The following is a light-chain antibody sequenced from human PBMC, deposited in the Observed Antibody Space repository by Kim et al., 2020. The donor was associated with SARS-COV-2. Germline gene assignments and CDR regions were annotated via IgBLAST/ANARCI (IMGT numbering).Light chain of an antibody. CDR1: NIGTKS. Sequence: PGKTASITCGGNNIGTKSVHWYQQKPGQAPVLVIYYDTDRPSGIPERFSGSNSGNTATLTISRVEAGDEADYYCQVWDSSSDHYVVFGGGTKLTVL. CDR2: YDT. CDR3: QVWDSSSDHYVV. J-gene: IGLJ2*01. V-gene: IGLV3-21*04.